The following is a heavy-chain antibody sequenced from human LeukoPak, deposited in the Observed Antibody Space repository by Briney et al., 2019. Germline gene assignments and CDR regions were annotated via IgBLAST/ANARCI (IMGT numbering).Heavy chain of an antibody. CDR2: VYYSGST. J-gene: IGHJ4*02. V-gene: IGHV4-59*02. CDR3: ARIHRYCSGGACYVLDN. Sequence: SETLSLTCVVSGGSVSGYYWGWIRQPPGRGLEWIGYVYYSGSTNYNPSFKSRITISVDTPRNQFSLQLSSVTATDTAVYYCARIHRYCSGGACYVLDNWGQRTLVAVSS. D-gene: IGHD2-15*01. CDR1: GGSVSGYY.